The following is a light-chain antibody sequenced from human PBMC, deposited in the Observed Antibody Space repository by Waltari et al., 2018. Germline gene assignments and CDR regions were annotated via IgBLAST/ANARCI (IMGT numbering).Light chain of an antibody. V-gene: IGLV2-11*01. CDR3: SSYAGTPTYVV. CDR1: SSDVGAGYS. CDR2: DVN. Sequence: QSALTQPPSVSGSPGQSVTISCPGTSSDVGAGYSVPCYQQPPGKAPKFIIYDVNKRASGFPDRFSGSKSGNTASLTISGLQTVDEADYYCSSYAGTPTYVVFGGGTRLTVL. J-gene: IGLJ2*01.